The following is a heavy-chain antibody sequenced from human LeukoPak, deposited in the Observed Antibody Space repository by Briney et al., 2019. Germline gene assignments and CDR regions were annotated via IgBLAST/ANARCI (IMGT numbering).Heavy chain of an antibody. CDR3: ARLFASGAPSDY. D-gene: IGHD1-26*01. J-gene: IGHJ4*02. V-gene: IGHV3-21*01. CDR2: ISSSSSYI. CDR1: GFTFSSYS. Sequence: KSGGSLRLSCAASGFTFSSYSMNWVRQAPGKGLEWVSSISSSSSYIYYADSVKGRFTISRDNAKNSLYLQMNSLRAEDTAVYYCARLFASGAPSDYWGQGTLVTVSS.